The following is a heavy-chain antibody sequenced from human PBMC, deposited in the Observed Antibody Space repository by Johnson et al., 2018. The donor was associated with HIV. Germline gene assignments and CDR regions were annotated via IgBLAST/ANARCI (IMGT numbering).Heavy chain of an antibody. D-gene: IGHD3-22*01. CDR1: GFTFDNYD. CDR2: INWNGDNT. CDR3: AREHYDSSSYSVFDAFDI. J-gene: IGHJ3*02. V-gene: IGHV3-20*04. Sequence: VQLVESGGSVVRPGGSLRLSCAVSGFTFDNYDMSWVRQAPGKGLEWVSDINWNGDNTAYADSLKGRFTMSRDNAKNSLCLKMNSLRAEDTAVYYCAREHYDSSSYSVFDAFDIWGQGTMVTVSS.